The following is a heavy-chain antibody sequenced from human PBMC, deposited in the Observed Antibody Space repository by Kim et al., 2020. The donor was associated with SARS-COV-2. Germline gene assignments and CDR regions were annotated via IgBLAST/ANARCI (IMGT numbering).Heavy chain of an antibody. J-gene: IGHJ4*02. V-gene: IGHV5-51*01. D-gene: IGHD6-13*01. CDR3: ARGLSSSLGFFDY. Sequence: YSPSFQGQVTISDDKSISTAYLQWSSLEASDTAMYYCARGLSSSLGFFDYWGQGTLVSVSS.